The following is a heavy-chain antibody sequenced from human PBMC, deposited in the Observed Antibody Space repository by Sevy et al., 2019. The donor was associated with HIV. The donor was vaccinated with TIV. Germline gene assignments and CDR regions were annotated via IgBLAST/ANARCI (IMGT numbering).Heavy chain of an antibody. Sequence: GGSLRLSCAASGFTFSTYAMNWVRQAPGKGLEWVSSISGSGRNTYYADSVEGRFTISRHNSKNTLYLQMNSLRADDTAVYYCAKGYCSGGSCPRDYYYYGMDVWGQGTTVTVSS. CDR1: GFTFSTYA. D-gene: IGHD2-15*01. CDR3: AKGYCSGGSCPRDYYYYGMDV. J-gene: IGHJ6*02. CDR2: ISGSGRNT. V-gene: IGHV3-23*01.